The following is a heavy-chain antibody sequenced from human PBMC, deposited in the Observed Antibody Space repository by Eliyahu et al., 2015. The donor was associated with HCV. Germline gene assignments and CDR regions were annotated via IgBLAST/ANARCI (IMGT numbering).Heavy chain of an antibody. CDR1: GFTFSNAW. CDR3: TTQEERLVIGVDDAFDI. V-gene: IGHV3-15*01. CDR2: IKSKTDGGTT. Sequence: EVQLVESGGGLVKPGGSLRLSCAASGFTFSNAWMSWVRQAPGKGLEWVGRIKSKTDGGTTDYAAPVKGRFTISRDDSKNTLYLQMNSLKTEDTAVYYCTTQEERLVIGVDDAFDIWGQGTMVTVSS. D-gene: IGHD3-22*01. J-gene: IGHJ3*02.